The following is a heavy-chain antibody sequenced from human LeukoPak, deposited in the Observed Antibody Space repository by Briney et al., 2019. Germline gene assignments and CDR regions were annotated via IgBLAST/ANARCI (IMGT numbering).Heavy chain of an antibody. Sequence: ASVKVSCKASGYTFITYFIHWVRQAPGQGLEWMGIINPNGGSTSYSQKFQGRVSMTRDTSTSTVYMELSSLRSEDTAMYYCARILRTVTGPDYWGQGTLVTVSS. CDR1: GYTFITYF. CDR3: ARILRTVTGPDY. V-gene: IGHV1-46*01. D-gene: IGHD6-19*01. CDR2: INPNGGST. J-gene: IGHJ4*02.